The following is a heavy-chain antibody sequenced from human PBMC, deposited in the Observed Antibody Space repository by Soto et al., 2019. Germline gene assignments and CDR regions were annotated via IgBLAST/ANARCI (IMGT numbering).Heavy chain of an antibody. D-gene: IGHD3-3*01. CDR3: TTEGTSDFWSGYQGY. V-gene: IGHV3-15*01. J-gene: IGHJ4*02. CDR1: GFTFSNAW. Sequence: EVQLVESGGGLVKPGGSLRLSCAASGFTFSNAWMSWVRQAPGKGLEWVGRIKSKTDGGTTDYAAPVKGRFTISRDDSKNTLYLQMNSPKTEDTAVYYCTTEGTSDFWSGYQGYWGQGTLVTVSS. CDR2: IKSKTDGGTT.